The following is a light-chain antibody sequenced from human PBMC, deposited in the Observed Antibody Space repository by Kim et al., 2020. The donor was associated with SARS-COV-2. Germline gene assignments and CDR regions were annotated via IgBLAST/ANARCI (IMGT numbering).Light chain of an antibody. Sequence: GPSITISWTGTSSDVVGYNIVFCYELHTGKAPQLMMYDVSKRPSGVSNRFAGSTSGNTTSLTISGLQAEDETDYYCSSYTSSSTEVFGGGPRLTVL. CDR2: DVS. V-gene: IGLV2-14*04. J-gene: IGLJ3*02. CDR1: SSDVVGYNI. CDR3: SSYTSSSTEV.